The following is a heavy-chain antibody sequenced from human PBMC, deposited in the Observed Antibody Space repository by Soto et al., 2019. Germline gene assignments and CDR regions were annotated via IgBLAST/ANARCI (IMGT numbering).Heavy chain of an antibody. V-gene: IGHV3-33*01. CDR1: GVTFSSYG. Sequence: GGSLRLSCAASGVTFSSYGMHWVRQAPGKGLEWVAVIWYDGSNKYYADSVKGRFTISRDNSKNTLYLQMNSLRAEDTAVYYCARDLKLRYFDWSSDTDGMDVWGQGTTVTVSS. D-gene: IGHD3-9*01. CDR2: IWYDGSNK. J-gene: IGHJ6*02. CDR3: ARDLKLRYFDWSSDTDGMDV.